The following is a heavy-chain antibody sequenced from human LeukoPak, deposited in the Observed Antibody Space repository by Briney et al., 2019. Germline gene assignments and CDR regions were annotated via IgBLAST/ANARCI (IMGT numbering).Heavy chain of an antibody. CDR1: GGSIRTSSYY. D-gene: IGHD3-10*01. CDR3: ARAMEPRSDPILLLWSGETSFEP. CDR2: IYYSGDT. J-gene: IGHJ5*02. Sequence: SETLSLTCAVSGGSIRTSSYYWGCIRQPPGKGLEWIGSIYYSGDTYYNPSLKSRVAISVDTSKNQFSLKLNSVTAADTAVYYCARAMEPRSDPILLLWSGETSFEPWGQETLVTVSS. V-gene: IGHV4-39*07.